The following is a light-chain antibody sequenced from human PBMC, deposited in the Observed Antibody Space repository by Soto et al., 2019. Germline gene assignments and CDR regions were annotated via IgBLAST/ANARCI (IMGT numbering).Light chain of an antibody. V-gene: IGKV1-33*01. J-gene: IGKJ3*01. CDR3: QQYDNLPRVT. CDR1: QDIRNY. Sequence: DIQMTQSPSSLSASVGDRVTITCQASQDIRNYLNWYQQKPGKAPKLLIYDASNLETGVSSRFSGSGSGTDFTFTISSLQPEDIATYYCQQYDNLPRVTFGPGTKVGIK. CDR2: DAS.